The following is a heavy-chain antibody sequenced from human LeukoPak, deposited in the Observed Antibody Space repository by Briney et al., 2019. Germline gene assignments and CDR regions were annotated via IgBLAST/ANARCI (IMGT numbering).Heavy chain of an antibody. J-gene: IGHJ4*02. V-gene: IGHV4-59*11. CDR3: ARGPVGPTIPLDY. Sequence: AGTRSLTWTDSGCSFSSHYWSWIRQPPGKGLEWIGFIYYSGSTNYNPYRKSRVTMSVDTSKHQISLKLSSVPAADTAVYYCARGPVGPTIPLDYWGQGTLVTVSS. D-gene: IGHD1-26*01. CDR2: IYYSGST. CDR1: GCSFSSHY.